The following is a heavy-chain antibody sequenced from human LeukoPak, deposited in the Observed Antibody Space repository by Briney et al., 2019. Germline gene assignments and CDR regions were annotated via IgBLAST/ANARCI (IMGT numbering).Heavy chain of an antibody. CDR2: IAHHGNNK. CDR1: GFTFGSSA. Sequence: PGGSLRLSCAASGFTFGSSAMHWVRQGPGKGLEWVAYIAHHGNNKYYADSVKGRFTISRDNSKRTLHLQMNSLRVDDTAVYYCAKDGSWSCTDWGQGTLVTVSS. D-gene: IGHD2-8*02. CDR3: AKDGSWSCTD. V-gene: IGHV3-30*02. J-gene: IGHJ4*02.